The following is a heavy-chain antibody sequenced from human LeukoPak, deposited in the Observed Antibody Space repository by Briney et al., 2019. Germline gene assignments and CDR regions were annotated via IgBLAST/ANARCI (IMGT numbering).Heavy chain of an antibody. CDR2: ISYDGSNK. CDR3: AKAGTIHLWSPFDY. J-gene: IGHJ4*02. CDR1: GFTFSSYA. Sequence: GGSLRLPCAASGFTFSSYAMHWVRQAPGKGLEWVAVISYDGSNKYYADSVKGRFTISRDNSKNTLYLQMNSLRAEDTAVYYCAKAGTIHLWSPFDYWGQGTLVTVSS. V-gene: IGHV3-30*04. D-gene: IGHD5-18*01.